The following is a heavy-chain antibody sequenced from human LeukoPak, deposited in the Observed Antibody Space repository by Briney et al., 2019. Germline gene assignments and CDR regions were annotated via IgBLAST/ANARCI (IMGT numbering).Heavy chain of an antibody. J-gene: IGHJ4*02. V-gene: IGHV1-69*05. D-gene: IGHD1-26*01. Sequence: SVKVSCKASGGTFSSYAISWVRQAPGQGLEWMGGIIPIFGTANYAQKLQGRVTMTTDTSTSTAYMELRSLRSDDTAVYYCARGRVGATDYWGQGTLVTVSS. CDR3: ARGRVGATDY. CDR2: IIPIFGTA. CDR1: GGTFSSYA.